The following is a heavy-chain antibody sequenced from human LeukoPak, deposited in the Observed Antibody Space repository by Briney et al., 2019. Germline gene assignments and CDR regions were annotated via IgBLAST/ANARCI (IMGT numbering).Heavy chain of an antibody. Sequence: GGSLRLSCAASGFTFSSYGMHWVRQAPGKGLEWVAVIWYDGSNKYYADSVKGRFSISRDNSKNTLYLQMNSLRAEDTAVYYCAKEGGAMATEYYYYYMDVWGKGTTVTVSS. CDR1: GFTFSSYG. D-gene: IGHD5-24*01. V-gene: IGHV3-33*06. CDR3: AKEGGAMATEYYYYYMDV. J-gene: IGHJ6*03. CDR2: IWYDGSNK.